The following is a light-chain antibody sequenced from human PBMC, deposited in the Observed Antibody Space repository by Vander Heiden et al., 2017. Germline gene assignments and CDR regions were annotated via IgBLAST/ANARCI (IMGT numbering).Light chain of an antibody. CDR2: GAS. CDR3: QQYNTWPT. V-gene: IGKV3-15*01. CDR1: QSISSN. J-gene: IGKJ1*01. Sequence: EIVMTQSPATLSVSPGDRATLSCRASQSISSNFAWYQQKPGQAPRLLIYGASTRATGIPARFSGSGSGTEFTLTISSLQSEDFAVYYCQQYNTWPTFGQGTKVEIK.